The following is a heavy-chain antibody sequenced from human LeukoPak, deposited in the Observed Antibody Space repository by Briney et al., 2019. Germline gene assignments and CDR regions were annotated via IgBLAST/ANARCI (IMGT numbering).Heavy chain of an antibody. CDR3: ARGIGTSYDSSRDAFDI. CDR2: IYSPGTN. J-gene: IGHJ3*02. Sequence: SQTLSLTCAVSAGSINSGDYYWSWIRQPAGKGLEWIGRIYSPGTNYNYNPSVKSRVTISIDTSKNQFSLKLTSVTAADTAVYYCARGIGTSYDSSRDAFDIWGQGTMVTVSS. V-gene: IGHV4-61*02. D-gene: IGHD3-22*01. CDR1: AGSINSGDYY.